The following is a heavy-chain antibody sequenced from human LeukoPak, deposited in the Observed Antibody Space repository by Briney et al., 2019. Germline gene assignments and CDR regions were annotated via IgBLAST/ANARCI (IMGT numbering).Heavy chain of an antibody. Sequence: GGSLRLSCTASGFTFSRHGIHWVRQAPGKGLEWVGRIRNKPNSYTTQYAASVQGRFTISRDDSKNSLYLQVNSLKTEDTAVYYCARGLLPYYGMDVWGQGTTVTVSS. CDR1: GFTFSRHG. V-gene: IGHV3-72*01. CDR2: IRNKPNSYTT. CDR3: ARGLLPYYGMDV. J-gene: IGHJ6*02. D-gene: IGHD2-15*01.